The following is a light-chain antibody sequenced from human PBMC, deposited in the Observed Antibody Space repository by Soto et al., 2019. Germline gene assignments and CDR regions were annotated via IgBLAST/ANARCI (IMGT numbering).Light chain of an antibody. Sequence: GDRVTLTCRASQTISSWLAWYQQKPGKAPKLLIYAASTLQSGVPSRFSGSGSGTDFTLTISCLQSEDFATYYCQQYYSYPLTFGGGTKVDIK. V-gene: IGKV1-8*01. CDR1: QTISSW. J-gene: IGKJ4*01. CDR2: AAS. CDR3: QQYYSYPLT.